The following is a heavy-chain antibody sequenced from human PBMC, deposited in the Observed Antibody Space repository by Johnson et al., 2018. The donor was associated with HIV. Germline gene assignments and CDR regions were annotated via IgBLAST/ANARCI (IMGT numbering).Heavy chain of an antibody. J-gene: IGHJ3*02. Sequence: QVQLVESGGGVVQPGRSLRLSCAASGFTFSSYAMHWVRQAPGKGLEWVAVISYDGSNKYYADSVKGRFTISSDNSKNTLYLQMNSLRAEDTAVYYCARYCGGAAAGDFGAFDIWGQGTMVTVSS. V-gene: IGHV3-30*04. D-gene: IGHD6-13*01. CDR3: ARYCGGAAAGDFGAFDI. CDR1: GFTFSSYA. CDR2: ISYDGSNK.